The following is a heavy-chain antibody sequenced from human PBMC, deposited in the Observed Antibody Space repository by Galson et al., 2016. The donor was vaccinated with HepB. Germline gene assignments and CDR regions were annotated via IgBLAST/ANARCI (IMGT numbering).Heavy chain of an antibody. CDR3: ARRLMWFGEGYYFDF. CDR1: GGSVSSGNSY. J-gene: IGHJ4*02. Sequence: LSLTCNVSGGSVSSGNSYWSWIRQPPGKGLEWIGYIYYTGSTTYNPSLKSRVTMSVDTSKNQFSLKLTSVTAADTAVYYCARRLMWFGEGYYFDFWGQGTLVTVAS. D-gene: IGHD3-10*01. V-gene: IGHV4-61*01. CDR2: IYYTGST.